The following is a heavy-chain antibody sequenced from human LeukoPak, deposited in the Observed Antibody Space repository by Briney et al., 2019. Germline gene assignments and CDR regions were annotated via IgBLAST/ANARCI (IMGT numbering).Heavy chain of an antibody. CDR1: GGTFSSYA. D-gene: IGHD2-8*01. J-gene: IGHJ3*02. V-gene: IGHV1-69*13. Sequence: ASVKVSCKASGGTFSSYAISWVRQAPGQGLEWMGGIIPILGTANYEQKVQGRVTITADESTSTAYMELSSLRSEDTAVYYCARELMEAFDIWGQGTMVTVSS. CDR2: IIPILGTA. CDR3: ARELMEAFDI.